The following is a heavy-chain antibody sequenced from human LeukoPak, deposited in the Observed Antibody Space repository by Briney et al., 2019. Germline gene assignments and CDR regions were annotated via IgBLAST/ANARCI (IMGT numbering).Heavy chain of an antibody. D-gene: IGHD4-17*01. CDR1: GGSFSGYY. Sequence: SETLSLTCAVYGGSFSGYYWSWIRQPPEKGLEWIGEINHSGSTNYNPSLKSRVTISVDTSKNQFSLKLSSVTAADTAVYYCARGGLIPHDYGDPFDYWGQGTLVTVSS. V-gene: IGHV4-34*01. CDR3: ARGGLIPHDYGDPFDY. CDR2: INHSGST. J-gene: IGHJ4*02.